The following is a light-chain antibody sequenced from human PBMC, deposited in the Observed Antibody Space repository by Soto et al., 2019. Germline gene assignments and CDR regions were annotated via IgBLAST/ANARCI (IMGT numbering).Light chain of an antibody. V-gene: IGLV1-40*01. Sequence: QSVLTQPPSVSGAPGQRVTISCTGSSSNIGAGYDVHWYQQLPGTAPKLPIYHNSDRPSGVPDRFSGSKSGTSASLAITGLQAEDEADYYCQSYDSGLSAFYVFGTGTKVTVL. CDR2: HNS. CDR1: SSNIGAGYD. J-gene: IGLJ1*01. CDR3: QSYDSGLSAFYV.